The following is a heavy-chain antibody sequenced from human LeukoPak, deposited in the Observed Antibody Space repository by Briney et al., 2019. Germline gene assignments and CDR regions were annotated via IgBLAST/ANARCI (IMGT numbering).Heavy chain of an antibody. Sequence: SETLSLTCTVSGGSISSYYWSWIRQPPGKGLEWIGYIYYSGSTNYNPSLKSRITISVDTSKNQFSLKLSSVSAADTAVYYCARLYSSSLGRVFDYWGQGTLVTVSS. D-gene: IGHD6-13*01. CDR1: GGSISSYY. V-gene: IGHV4-59*01. J-gene: IGHJ4*02. CDR3: ARLYSSSLGRVFDY. CDR2: IYYSGST.